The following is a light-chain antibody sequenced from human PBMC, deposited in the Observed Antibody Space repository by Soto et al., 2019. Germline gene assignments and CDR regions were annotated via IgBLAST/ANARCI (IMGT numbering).Light chain of an antibody. CDR1: QSISVH. V-gene: IGKV1-39*01. CDR3: QQSYITPYT. CDR2: AAS. J-gene: IGKJ2*01. Sequence: DIQMTQSPSSLSASVGDTVTITCRASQSISVHLNWYQQKPGKVPKLLIYAASNLQSGVPLRSSGSGSETDFALTISSLQPEDFATYYCQQSYITPYTFGQGTKLEIK.